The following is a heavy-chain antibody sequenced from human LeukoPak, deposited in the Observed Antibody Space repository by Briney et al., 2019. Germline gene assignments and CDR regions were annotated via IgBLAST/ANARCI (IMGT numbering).Heavy chain of an antibody. D-gene: IGHD3/OR15-3a*01. J-gene: IGHJ5*02. CDR1: GESMIGHY. CDR2: IHHSGGT. V-gene: IGHV4-34*01. Sequence: PSETLSLTCAVYGESMIGHYWTWIRQPPGKRLEWIEEIHHSGGTNSNPSLKNRVTMSIDMSKNQFSLKLNSVTAADTAVYFCARDRGANQDWVEFDPWGQGTPVIVSS. CDR3: ARDRGANQDWVEFDP.